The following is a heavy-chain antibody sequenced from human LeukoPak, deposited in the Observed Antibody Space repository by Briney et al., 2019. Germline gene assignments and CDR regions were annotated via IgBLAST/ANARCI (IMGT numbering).Heavy chain of an antibody. J-gene: IGHJ4*02. CDR2: ISSSSSYI. Sequence: GGSLRLSCAASGFTFSSYAMSWVRQAPGKGLEWVSSISSSSSYINYGDSVKGRFTISRDNAKNSLYLQMNSLRAEDTAVYYCARDRASFDYSFDYWGQGTLVTVSS. D-gene: IGHD4-11*01. V-gene: IGHV3-21*01. CDR3: ARDRASFDYSFDY. CDR1: GFTFSSYA.